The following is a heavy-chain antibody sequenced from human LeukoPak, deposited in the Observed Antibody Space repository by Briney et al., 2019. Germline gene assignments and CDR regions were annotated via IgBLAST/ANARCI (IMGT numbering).Heavy chain of an antibody. CDR2: ISAYNANT. Sequence: ASVKVSCKASGYTFTSYGISWVRQAPGQGPEWMGWISAYNANTNYVQKIQGRVTMTTDTSTSTAYMELRSLKSDDTAVYYCARDSWAVAGTYFDYWGQGTLVTVSS. CDR3: ARDSWAVAGTYFDY. J-gene: IGHJ4*02. V-gene: IGHV1-18*01. CDR1: GYTFTSYG. D-gene: IGHD6-19*01.